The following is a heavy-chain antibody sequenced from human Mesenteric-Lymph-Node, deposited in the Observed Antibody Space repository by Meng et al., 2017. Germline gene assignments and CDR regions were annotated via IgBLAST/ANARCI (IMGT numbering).Heavy chain of an antibody. D-gene: IGHD3-16*01. CDR1: GFTFSSYA. Sequence: GGSLRLSCAASGFTFSSYAMHWVRQAPGKGLEWVAVISYDGSNKYYADSMKGRFTISRDNSKNTLYLQMNSLRAEDTAVYYCAREKYDYVWGSANGGLDPWGQGTLVTVSS. CDR3: AREKYDYVWGSANGGLDP. V-gene: IGHV3-30*07. CDR2: ISYDGSNK. J-gene: IGHJ5*02.